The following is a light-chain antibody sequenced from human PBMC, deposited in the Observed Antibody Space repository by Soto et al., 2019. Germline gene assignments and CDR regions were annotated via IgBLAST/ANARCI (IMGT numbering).Light chain of an antibody. Sequence: EIVLTQSPATLSLSPGERATLSCRASQSISSHLAWYQQKPGQAPRLLIYDASNRATGIPARFSGSGSGTDFPVTISSLDPEEVAIYYCQQRTNWPLTFGGGTKVEIK. CDR1: QSISSH. CDR2: DAS. CDR3: QQRTNWPLT. J-gene: IGKJ4*01. V-gene: IGKV3-11*01.